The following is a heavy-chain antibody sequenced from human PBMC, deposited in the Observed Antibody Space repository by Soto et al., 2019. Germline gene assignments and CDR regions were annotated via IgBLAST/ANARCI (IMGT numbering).Heavy chain of an antibody. CDR2: INHSGST. J-gene: IGHJ5*02. V-gene: IGHV4-34*01. Sequence: SETLSLTCAVYGGSFSGYYWSWIRQPPGKGLEWIGEINHSGSTNYNPSLKSRVTISVDTSKNQVSLKLSSVTAADTAVYYCARSYYYYGSGSYYNVPWFDPWGQGTLVTVSS. D-gene: IGHD3-10*01. CDR1: GGSFSGYY. CDR3: ARSYYYYGSGSYYNVPWFDP.